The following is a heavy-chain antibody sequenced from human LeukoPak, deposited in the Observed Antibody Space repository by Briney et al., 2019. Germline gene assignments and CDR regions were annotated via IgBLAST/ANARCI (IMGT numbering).Heavy chain of an antibody. D-gene: IGHD3-22*01. CDR3: AREGYYDSSGYLKYFQH. V-gene: IGHV1-69*04. CDR1: GGTFSGYA. CDR2: IIPILGIP. J-gene: IGHJ1*01. Sequence: GASVKVSCKASGGTFSGYAISWVRQAPGQGLEWMGRIIPILGIPNYTQKFQGRVTITADKSTSTAYMELTSLRSEDTAVYYCAREGYYDSSGYLKYFQHWGQGTLVTVSS.